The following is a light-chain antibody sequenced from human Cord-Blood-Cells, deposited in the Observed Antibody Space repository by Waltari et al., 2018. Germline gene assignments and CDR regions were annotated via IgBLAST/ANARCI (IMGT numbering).Light chain of an antibody. V-gene: IGKV3-20*01. CDR1: QSVSSSY. J-gene: IGKJ2*01. CDR2: GAS. Sequence: EIVLTQSPGTLSLSPGERATLSCRARQSVSSSYLAWYQQIPGQAPRLLSYGASSRATGIPDRFSGSGSGTDFTLTSSRLEPEDFAVDYCQQYGSAPPYTFGQGTKLEIK. CDR3: QQYGSAPPYT.